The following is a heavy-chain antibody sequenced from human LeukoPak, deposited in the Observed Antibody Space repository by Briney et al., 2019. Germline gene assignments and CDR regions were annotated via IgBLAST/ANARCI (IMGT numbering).Heavy chain of an antibody. CDR1: GYTFTGYF. J-gene: IGHJ4*02. Sequence: ASVKVSCKASGYTFTGYFMHWVRQAPGQGLEWMGWIDPNSCGTNYAQNFRGRVTMTRDTSISTAYMELSRLTSDDTAVYYCARVRVTGSFGLDLGHWGQGTLVTVSS. V-gene: IGHV1-2*02. D-gene: IGHD1-26*01. CDR2: IDPNSCGT. CDR3: ARVRVTGSFGLDLGH.